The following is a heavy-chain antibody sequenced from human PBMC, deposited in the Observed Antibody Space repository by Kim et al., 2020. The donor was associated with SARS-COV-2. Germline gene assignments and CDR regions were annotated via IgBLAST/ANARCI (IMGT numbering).Heavy chain of an antibody. J-gene: IGHJ2*01. CDR1: GGSFSGYY. V-gene: IGHV4-34*01. CDR3: AAQSGVDYGELYWYFDL. Sequence: SETLSLTCAVYGGSFSGYYWSWIRQPPGKGLEWIGEINHSGSTNYNPSLKSRVTISVDTSKNQFSLKLSSVTAADTAVYYCAAQSGVDYGELYWYFDLWGRGTLVTVSS. CDR2: INHSGST. D-gene: IGHD4-17*01.